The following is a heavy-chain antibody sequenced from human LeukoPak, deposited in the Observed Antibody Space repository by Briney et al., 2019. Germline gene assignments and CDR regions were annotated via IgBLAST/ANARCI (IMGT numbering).Heavy chain of an antibody. CDR2: MSNSGSA. CDR1: GGSISSSSYY. CDR3: ARRSQAAAGRGIDY. Sequence: SETLSLTCTVSGGSISSSSYYWGWIRQSPGRGLEWIGTMSNSGSAYYNPSLRSRVTISGDTAKNQFSLKLSSVTAADTAVYYCARRSQAAAGRGIDYWGQGTLVTVSS. D-gene: IGHD6-13*01. V-gene: IGHV4-39*01. J-gene: IGHJ4*02.